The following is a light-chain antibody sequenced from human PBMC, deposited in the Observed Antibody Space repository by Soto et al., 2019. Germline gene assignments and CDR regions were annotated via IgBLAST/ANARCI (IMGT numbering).Light chain of an antibody. Sequence: AIQMTQSPSSLSASVGDRVTITCRASQGIRNDLGWYQQKLGKAPKLLISTASSLQSGVPSRFSGSGSGTEFTLTISSLQPEDFATYYCLQNYNYPLTFGGGTKVEIK. V-gene: IGKV1-6*01. J-gene: IGKJ4*01. CDR2: TAS. CDR1: QGIRND. CDR3: LQNYNYPLT.